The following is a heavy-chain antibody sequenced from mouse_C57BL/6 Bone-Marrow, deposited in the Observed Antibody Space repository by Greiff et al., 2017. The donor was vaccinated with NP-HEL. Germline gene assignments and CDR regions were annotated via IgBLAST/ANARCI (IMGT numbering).Heavy chain of an antibody. V-gene: IGHV1-82*01. Sequence: VKLVESGPELVKPGASVKISCKASGYAFSSSWMNWVKQRPGKGLEWIGRIYPGDGDTNYNGKFKGKATLTADKSSSTAYMQLSSLTSEDSAVYFCARSGKLSNYFAYWGQGTLVTVSA. D-gene: IGHD2-5*01. CDR3: ARSGKLSNYFAY. CDR2: IYPGDGDT. J-gene: IGHJ3*01. CDR1: GYAFSSSW.